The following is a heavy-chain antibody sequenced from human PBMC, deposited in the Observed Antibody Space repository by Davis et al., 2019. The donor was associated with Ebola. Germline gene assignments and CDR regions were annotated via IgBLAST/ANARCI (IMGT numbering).Heavy chain of an antibody. V-gene: IGHV3-30*02. Sequence: GESLKISCAASGFTFSSYGMHWVRQAPGKGLEWVAFIRYDGSNKYYADSVKGRFTISRDNSKNTLYLQMNSLRAEDTAVYYCAREDSGYDSSGYYYFLADYWGQGTLVTVSS. CDR2: IRYDGSNK. CDR3: AREDSGYDSSGYYYFLADY. D-gene: IGHD3-22*01. J-gene: IGHJ4*02. CDR1: GFTFSSYG.